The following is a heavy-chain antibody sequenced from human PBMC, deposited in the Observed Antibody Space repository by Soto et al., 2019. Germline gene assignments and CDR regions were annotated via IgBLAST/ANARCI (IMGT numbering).Heavy chain of an antibody. Sequence: QLQLQESGPGLVKPSETLSLTCSVSGSSITSRSYYWGWIRQPPEGGLEWFGAIDYSGTTYYNPSLRSRVIISADTPTNQFFLKLTSVTAAASAVYYCARREMASPNLIDYWGQGALVTVSS. CDR3: ARREMASPNLIDY. D-gene: IGHD1-7*01. CDR2: IDYSGTT. CDR1: GSSITSRSYY. J-gene: IGHJ4*02. V-gene: IGHV4-39*01.